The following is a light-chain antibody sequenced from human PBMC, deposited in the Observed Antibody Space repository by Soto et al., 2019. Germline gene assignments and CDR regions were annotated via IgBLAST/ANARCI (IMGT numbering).Light chain of an antibody. CDR1: SSDVGGYNY. Sequence: QSVLTQPASVSGSPGQSITISCTGTSSDVGGYNYVSWYQQHPGKAPKLMIYEVSNRPSGVSNRFSGSKSGNTAYLTISGLQAEDEADYYCGSYTSSSTLVFGGGTQVTVL. CDR3: GSYTSSSTLV. V-gene: IGLV2-14*01. CDR2: EVS. J-gene: IGLJ2*01.